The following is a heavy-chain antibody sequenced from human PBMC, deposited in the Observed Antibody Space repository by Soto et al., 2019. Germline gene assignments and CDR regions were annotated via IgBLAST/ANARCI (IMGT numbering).Heavy chain of an antibody. V-gene: IGHV1-69*13. CDR3: ARGNYGESGMDV. CDR1: GVTFSSYA. Sequence: SVKVSCKASGVTFSSYAISWVRQAPGQGLEWMGGIIPIFGTANYAQMFQGRVTITADESTSTAYMELSSLRSEDTAVYYCARGNYGESGMDVWGQGTTVIVSS. D-gene: IGHD1-7*01. CDR2: IIPIFGTA. J-gene: IGHJ6*02.